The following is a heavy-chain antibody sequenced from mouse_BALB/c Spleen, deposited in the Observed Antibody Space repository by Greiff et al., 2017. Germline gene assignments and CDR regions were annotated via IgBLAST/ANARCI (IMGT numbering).Heavy chain of an antibody. CDR2: FHPYNDDT. CDR1: GYTFTTYP. CDR3: AIYYDYESY. Sequence: QVQLKQSGAELVKPGASVKMSCKAFGYTFTTYPIEWMKQNHGKSLEWIGNFHPYNDDTKYNEKFKGKAKLTVEKSSSTVYLELGRLTSDDSAVYYCAIYYDYESYWGQGTLVTVSA. V-gene: IGHV1-47*01. J-gene: IGHJ3*01. D-gene: IGHD2-4*01.